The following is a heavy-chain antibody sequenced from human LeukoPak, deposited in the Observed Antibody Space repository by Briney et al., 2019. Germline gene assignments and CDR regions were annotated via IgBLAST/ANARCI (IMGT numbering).Heavy chain of an antibody. J-gene: IGHJ6*03. CDR3: ARDPYSGSYGDSYYYYMDV. Sequence: PGGSLRLSCAASGFTFNSYAMHWVRQAPGKGLEWVSSITTSSTYTFYADSVKGRFTISRDNAKNSLYLQMNSLRAEDTAVYYCARDPYSGSYGDSYYYYMDVWGKGTTVTISS. CDR2: ITTSSTYT. V-gene: IGHV3-21*01. CDR1: GFTFNSYA. D-gene: IGHD1-26*01.